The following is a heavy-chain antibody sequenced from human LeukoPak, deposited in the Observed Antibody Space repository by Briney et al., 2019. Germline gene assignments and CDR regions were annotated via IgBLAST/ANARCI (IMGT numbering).Heavy chain of an antibody. CDR3: ARVLGEGTYFPFDX. J-gene: IGHJ4*02. V-gene: IGHV1-18*01. CDR2: ISAHNGDT. CDR1: GYTFTSYG. Sequence: ASVKVSCKASGYTFTSYGISWVRQAPGQGLEWMGWISAHNGDTNSAQKLQGRVTMTTDTSTSTAYMELRSLRSDDTAAYYCARVLGEGTYFPFDXWGQGTLVTVSS. D-gene: IGHD2/OR15-2a*01.